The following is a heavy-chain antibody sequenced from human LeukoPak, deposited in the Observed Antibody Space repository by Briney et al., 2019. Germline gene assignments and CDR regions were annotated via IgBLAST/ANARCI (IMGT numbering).Heavy chain of an antibody. J-gene: IGHJ3*02. D-gene: IGHD2-15*01. CDR3: ARGGYCSGGSCHDAFDI. V-gene: IGHV4-59*12. CDR1: GGSISSYY. Sequence: SETLSLTCTVSGGSISSYYWSWIRQPSGKGLEWIGYIYYSGSTNYNPSLKSRVTISVDTSKNQFSLKLSSVTAADTAVYYCARGGYCSGGSCHDAFDIWGQGTMVTVSS. CDR2: IYYSGST.